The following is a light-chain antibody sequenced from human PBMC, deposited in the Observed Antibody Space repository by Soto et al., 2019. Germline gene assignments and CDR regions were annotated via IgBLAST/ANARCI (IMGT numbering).Light chain of an antibody. V-gene: IGKV1-39*01. CDR1: QSISSY. CDR2: AAS. J-gene: IGKJ3*01. Sequence: DIQMTQSPSSLSASVGDRVTITCRASQSISSYLNWYQQKPGKAPKLLIYAASSLQSGVPSRFSGSGSGTDFTLTISRLQPEDFATYYCQQSYSTPFTVGPGTKVDIK. CDR3: QQSYSTPFT.